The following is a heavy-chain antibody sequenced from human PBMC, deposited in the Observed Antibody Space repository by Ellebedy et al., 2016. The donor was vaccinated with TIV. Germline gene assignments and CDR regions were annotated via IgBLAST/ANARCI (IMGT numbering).Heavy chain of an antibody. Sequence: SETLSLTXSVSGASISSDDFFWSWIRQPPGQGLEWIGYIRHNGDTSFNPSLQRRTSMSMDTSNNQFLLRLRSVTATDTAVYFCVRQPVVAPLCDYWGRGSLVTV. CDR1: GASISSDDFF. J-gene: IGHJ4*02. D-gene: IGHD1-14*01. CDR3: VRQPVVAPLCDY. CDR2: IRHNGDT. V-gene: IGHV4-30-4*01.